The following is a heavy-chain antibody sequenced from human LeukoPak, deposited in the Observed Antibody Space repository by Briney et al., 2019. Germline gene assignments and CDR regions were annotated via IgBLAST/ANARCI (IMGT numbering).Heavy chain of an antibody. J-gene: IGHJ5*02. CDR2: IYSGGST. CDR3: ARDPIYYGSGSYGWFDP. CDR1: GFTFSSYA. V-gene: IGHV3-53*04. Sequence: GRSLRLSCAASGFTFSSYAMYWVRQAPGKGLEWVSVIYSGGSTYYADSVKGRFTISRHNSKNTLYLQMNSLRAEDTAVYYCARDPIYYGSGSYGWFDPWGQGTLVTVSS. D-gene: IGHD3-10*01.